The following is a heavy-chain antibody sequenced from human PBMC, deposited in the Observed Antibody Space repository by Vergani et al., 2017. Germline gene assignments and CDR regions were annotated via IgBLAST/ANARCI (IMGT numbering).Heavy chain of an antibody. CDR2: IYDSGDT. J-gene: IGHJ5*02. CDR3: ASGALWWLRQIDA. CDR1: CDSMNTYY. Sequence: QVQLLVSGAGLVKPSETPSITCSVSCDSMNTYYWTWIRPPPGEGLEWFCYIYDSGDTKYNPSLKIRVTMSLDTSKNQFSLNLYSVTAADTAEYYCASGALWWLRQIDAWGQGTLVTVSS. D-gene: IGHD2-21*01. V-gene: IGHV4-59*13.